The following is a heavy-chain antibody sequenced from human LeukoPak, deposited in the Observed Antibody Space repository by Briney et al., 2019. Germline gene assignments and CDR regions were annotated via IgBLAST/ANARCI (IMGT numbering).Heavy chain of an antibody. CDR3: ARDREEDYYMDV. V-gene: IGHV3-21*01. Sequence: PGGSLRLSCAASAFTYNYYSMNWVRQAPGKGLEWVSSISSRGRYIYYADSVKGRFTISRDNAKNSLYLQMNSLRAEDTAVYYCARDREEDYYMDVWGKGTTVTVSS. J-gene: IGHJ6*03. CDR2: ISSRGRYI. CDR1: AFTYNYYS.